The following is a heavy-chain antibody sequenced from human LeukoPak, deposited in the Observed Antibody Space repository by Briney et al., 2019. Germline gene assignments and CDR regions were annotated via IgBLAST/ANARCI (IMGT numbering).Heavy chain of an antibody. CDR1: GGSISSGGYY. CDR2: IYHSGST. CDR3: ARAVYGSYAGLAFDI. V-gene: IGHV4-30-2*01. D-gene: IGHD3-10*01. J-gene: IGHJ3*02. Sequence: TTSETLSLTCTVSGGSISSGGYYWSWIRQPPGKGLEWIGYIYHSGSTYYNPSLKSRVTISVDRSKNQFSLKLSSVTAANTAVYYCARAVYGSYAGLAFDIWGQGTMVTVSS.